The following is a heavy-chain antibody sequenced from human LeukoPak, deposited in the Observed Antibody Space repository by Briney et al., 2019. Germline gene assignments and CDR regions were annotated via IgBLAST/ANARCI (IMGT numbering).Heavy chain of an antibody. D-gene: IGHD3-10*02. CDR2: ISSSSSYI. CDR3: ARVSMLFSYYYYMDV. V-gene: IGHV3-21*01. CDR1: GLTFSSYS. Sequence: SGGSLRLSCAASGLTFSSYSMNWVRQAPGKGLEWVSSISSSSSYIYYADSVKGRFTISRDNAKNSLYLQMNSLRAEDTAVYYCARVSMLFSYYYYMDVWGKGTTVTVSS. J-gene: IGHJ6*03.